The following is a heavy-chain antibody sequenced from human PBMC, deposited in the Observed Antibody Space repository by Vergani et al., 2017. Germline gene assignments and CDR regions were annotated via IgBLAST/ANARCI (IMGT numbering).Heavy chain of an antibody. CDR1: GFTFDDYA. CDR2: ISWNSGSI. J-gene: IGHJ1*01. V-gene: IGHV3-9*01. D-gene: IGHD4-23*01. Sequence: EVQLVESGGGLVQPGRSLRLSCAASGFTFDDYAMHWVRQAPGKGLEWVSGISWNSGSIGYADSVKGRFTISRDNAKNSLYLQMNSLRAEDTALYYCAKGGRWWGKEYFQHWGQGTLVTVSS. CDR3: AKGGRWWGKEYFQH.